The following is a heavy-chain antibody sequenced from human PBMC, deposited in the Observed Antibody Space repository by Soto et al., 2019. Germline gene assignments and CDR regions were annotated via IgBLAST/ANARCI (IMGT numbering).Heavy chain of an antibody. V-gene: IGHV4-30-2*05. CDR1: GGSISSGGYS. CDR3: ARELWFGASSSASPLYYGMDV. CDR2: IYHSGST. D-gene: IGHD3-10*01. J-gene: IGHJ6*02. Sequence: SETLSLTCAVSGGSISSGGYSWSWIRQPPGKDLEWIGYIYHSGSTYYNPSLKSRITIKPDTSKNQFSLQLNSVTPEDTAVYYCARELWFGASSSASPLYYGMDVWGQGTTVTVSS.